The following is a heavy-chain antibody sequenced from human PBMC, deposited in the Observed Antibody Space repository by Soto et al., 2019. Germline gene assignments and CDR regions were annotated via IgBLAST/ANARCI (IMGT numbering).Heavy chain of an antibody. Sequence: GGSLRLSCAASGFTVSSNYMSWVRQAPGKGLEWVSVIYSGGSTYYADSVKGRFTISRDNSKNTLYLQMNSLRAEDTAVYYCAREERYFDWYQDYWGQGTLVTVSS. CDR1: GFTVSSNY. CDR2: IYSGGST. V-gene: IGHV3-66*01. CDR3: AREERYFDWYQDY. J-gene: IGHJ4*02. D-gene: IGHD3-9*01.